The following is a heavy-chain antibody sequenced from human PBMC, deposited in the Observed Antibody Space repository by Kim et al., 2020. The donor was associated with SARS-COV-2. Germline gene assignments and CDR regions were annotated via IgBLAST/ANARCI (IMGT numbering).Heavy chain of an antibody. Sequence: GGSLRLSCAASGFTFSNYWMHWVRQAPGKGLVWVSLINSDGTSTRYADSVKGRFTFSRDNAKNTLYLQVNSLGAEDTAVYYCARSLYSSSWPAFDYWGQG. D-gene: IGHD6-13*01. CDR3: ARSLYSSSWPAFDY. V-gene: IGHV3-74*01. CDR2: INSDGTST. CDR1: GFTFSNYW. J-gene: IGHJ4*02.